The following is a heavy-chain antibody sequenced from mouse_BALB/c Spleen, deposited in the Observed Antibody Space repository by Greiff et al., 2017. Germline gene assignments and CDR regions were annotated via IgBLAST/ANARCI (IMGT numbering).Heavy chain of an antibody. CDR2: INPSSGYT. Sequence: VQLQESGAELARPGASVKMSCKASGYTFTSYTMHWVKQRPGQGLEWIGYINPSSGYTNYNQKFKDKATLTADKSSSTAYMQLSSLTSEDSAVYYCASAYGSSSFAYWGQGTLVTVSA. CDR1: GYTFTSYT. V-gene: IGHV1-4*01. J-gene: IGHJ3*01. D-gene: IGHD1-1*01. CDR3: ASAYGSSSFAY.